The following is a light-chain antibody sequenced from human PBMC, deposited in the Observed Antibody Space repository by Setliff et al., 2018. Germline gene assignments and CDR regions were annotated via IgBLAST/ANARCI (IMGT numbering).Light chain of an antibody. Sequence: QSVLTQPPSASGSPGQSVTISCTGTSNDVWGHNYVSWYQQHPGKAPQLIIYDVTKRPSGVPDRFSGSKSGNTASLTVSGLQAEDEADYYCSSYADSNIVLFGTETKVTVL. CDR3: SSYADSNIVL. CDR2: DVT. V-gene: IGLV2-8*01. J-gene: IGLJ1*01. CDR1: SNDVWGHNY.